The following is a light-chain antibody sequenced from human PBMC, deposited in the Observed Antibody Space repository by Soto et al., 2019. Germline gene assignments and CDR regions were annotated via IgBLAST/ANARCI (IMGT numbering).Light chain of an antibody. V-gene: IGLV2-14*03. CDR3: SSYTSSTPYV. J-gene: IGLJ1*01. CDR1: SSDVGGYNY. Sequence: QSALPQPASVSGSAGQSITISCTGTSSDVGGYNYVSWYQQHPGKAPKLMTYDVSNRPSGVSNRFSGSKSGNTASLTISGLQAEDEADYYCSSYTSSTPYVFGTGTKVTVL. CDR2: DVS.